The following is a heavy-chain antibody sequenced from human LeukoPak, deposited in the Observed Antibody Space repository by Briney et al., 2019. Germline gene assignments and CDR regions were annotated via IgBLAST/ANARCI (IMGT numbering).Heavy chain of an antibody. CDR2: INHSGST. CDR3: ARGLRYCSSTSCSAYRWDH. V-gene: IGHV4-34*01. D-gene: IGHD2-2*01. CDR1: GGSFSGYY. Sequence: SETLSLTCAVYGGSFSGYYWSWIRQPPGKGLEWLGEINHSGSTNYNPSLKSRVTISVDTSKNQFSLKLSSVTAADTAVYYCARGLRYCSSTSCSAYRWDHWGQGTLVTVSS. J-gene: IGHJ4*02.